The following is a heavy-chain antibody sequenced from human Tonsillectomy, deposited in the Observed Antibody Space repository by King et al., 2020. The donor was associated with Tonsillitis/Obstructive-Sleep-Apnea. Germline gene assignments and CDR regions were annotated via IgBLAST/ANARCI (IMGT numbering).Heavy chain of an antibody. CDR3: ARAADEDYYGLGSYAFDI. J-gene: IGHJ3*02. CDR1: GASMSSGGFY. Sequence: QLQESGPGLVKPSQTLSLTCTVSGASMSSGGFYWSWIRQHPGKGLEWIGYIYYSGGTYYNPSLKSLVTISLDTSKKQFSLKLRSVTVAGTAVYFCARAADEDYYGLGSYAFDIWGQGTMVTVSS. V-gene: IGHV4-31*01. D-gene: IGHD3-10*01. CDR2: IYYSGGT.